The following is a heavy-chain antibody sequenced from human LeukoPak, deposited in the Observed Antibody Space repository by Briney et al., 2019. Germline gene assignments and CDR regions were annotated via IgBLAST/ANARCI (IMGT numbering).Heavy chain of an antibody. D-gene: IGHD6-19*01. CDR2: ISGSGGST. Sequence: GGSLTLSCAASGFTFSSYAMSWVRQAPGKGLEWVSAISGSGGSTYYADSVKGRFTISRDNSKNTLYLQMNSLRAEDTAVYYCAKDQGSGWQPYYFDYWGQGTLVTVSS. CDR1: GFTFSSYA. V-gene: IGHV3-23*01. J-gene: IGHJ4*02. CDR3: AKDQGSGWQPYYFDY.